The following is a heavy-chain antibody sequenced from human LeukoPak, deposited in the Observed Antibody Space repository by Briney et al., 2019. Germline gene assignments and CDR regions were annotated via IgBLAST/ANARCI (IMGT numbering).Heavy chain of an antibody. Sequence: SGTLSLTCAVSGGSISSSNWWSWVRQPPGKGPEWIGEIYYSGSTNYNPSLKSRVTISVDNSKNQFSLNLSSVTAADTAVYYCARKYSSGWYYWYFDLWGRGTLVTVSS. D-gene: IGHD6-19*01. CDR1: GGSISSSNW. J-gene: IGHJ2*01. V-gene: IGHV4-4*02. CDR3: ARKYSSGWYYWYFDL. CDR2: IYYSGST.